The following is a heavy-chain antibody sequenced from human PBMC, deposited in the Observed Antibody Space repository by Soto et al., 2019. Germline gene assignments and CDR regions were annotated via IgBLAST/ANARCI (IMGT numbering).Heavy chain of an antibody. Sequence: QLQLQESGPGLVKPSETLSLTCTVSGGSISSGTYYWGCIRQPPGKGLEWIGSFSYSGSTYYNPSIKSRVTLSVDMSKNQCSLKLSTVTAADTARYYCARPYAGGNSWFFDYWGQGTLVSVSS. CDR1: GGSISSGTYY. J-gene: IGHJ4*02. V-gene: IGHV4-39*01. CDR2: FSYSGST. CDR3: ARPYAGGNSWFFDY. D-gene: IGHD2-21*02.